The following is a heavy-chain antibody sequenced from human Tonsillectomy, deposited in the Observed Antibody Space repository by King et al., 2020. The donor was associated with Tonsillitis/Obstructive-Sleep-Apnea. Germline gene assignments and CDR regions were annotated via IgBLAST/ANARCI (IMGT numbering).Heavy chain of an antibody. Sequence: HVQLQESGPGLVKPSETLSLTCTVSGGSISSYYWSWIRQPPGKGLEWIGYIYYSGSTKYNPSLKSRVTISVDTSKNQFSLKLTSVTAADTAVYYCARDYDGGVIDVWGQGTTVTVSS. CDR2: IYYSGST. J-gene: IGHJ6*02. V-gene: IGHV4-59*01. D-gene: IGHD5-12*01. CDR3: ARDYDGGVIDV. CDR1: GGSISSYY.